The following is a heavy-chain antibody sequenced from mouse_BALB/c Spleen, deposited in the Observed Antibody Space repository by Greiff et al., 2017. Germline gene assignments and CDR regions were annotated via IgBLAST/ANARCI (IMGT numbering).Heavy chain of an antibody. V-gene: IGHV2-5-1*01. J-gene: IGHJ4*01. Sequence: QVQLKESGPSLVQPSQSLSITCTVSGFSLTSYGVHWVRQSPGKGLEWLGVIWRGGSTDYNAAFMSRLSITKDNSKSQVFFKMNSLQADDTAIYYCAKNEGFITTVVATFYAMDYWGQGTSVTVSS. CDR3: AKNEGFITTVVATFYAMDY. D-gene: IGHD1-1*01. CDR2: IWRGGST. CDR1: GFSLTSYG.